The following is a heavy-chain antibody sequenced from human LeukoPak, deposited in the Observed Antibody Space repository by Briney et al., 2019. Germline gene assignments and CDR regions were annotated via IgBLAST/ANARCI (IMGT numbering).Heavy chain of an antibody. CDR2: ISAYNGNT. Sequence: GASVKVSCKASGFTFTSYGISWVRQAPGQGLEWMEWISAYNGNTNYAQKLQDRVSMTTATSTSTAYMELRCLRSDDTAVYYCARSPHLEWPDYWGQGNLVTVFS. J-gene: IGHJ4*02. V-gene: IGHV1-18*01. D-gene: IGHD3-3*01. CDR1: GFTFTSYG. CDR3: ARSPHLEWPDY.